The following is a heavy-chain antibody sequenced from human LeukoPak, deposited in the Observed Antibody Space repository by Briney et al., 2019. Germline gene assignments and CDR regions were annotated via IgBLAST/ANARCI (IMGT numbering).Heavy chain of an antibody. CDR1: GFSLSTSGTC. D-gene: IGHD1-26*01. Sequence: SGHALVKPTQTLTLTCPFSGFSLSTSGTCLSWIREPPGQALEWLAPVDWDDHKSNSTSLTTRLTHSKANSKNQEVLTMTNIDPVDTAADYCARMAYMLGDFDYLVQGTLATVSS. V-gene: IGHV2-70*01. CDR2: VDWDDHK. CDR3: ARMAYMLGDFDY. J-gene: IGHJ4*02.